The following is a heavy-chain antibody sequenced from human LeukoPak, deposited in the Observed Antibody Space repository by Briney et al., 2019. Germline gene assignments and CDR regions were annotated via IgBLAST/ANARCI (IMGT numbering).Heavy chain of an antibody. CDR1: GYSFTRYW. J-gene: IGHJ4*02. D-gene: IGHD6-19*01. CDR3: ARLGYSSGWVSFGPFDY. CDR2: MYPGDSDT. V-gene: IGHV5-51*01. Sequence: GEALKISWKGSGYSFTRYWIGWVRQMPGKGLEWGGIMYPGDSDTRYSPSFQGQVTISADKSISTAYLQWSSLKASDTAMYYCARLGYSSGWVSFGPFDYWGQGTLVTVSS.